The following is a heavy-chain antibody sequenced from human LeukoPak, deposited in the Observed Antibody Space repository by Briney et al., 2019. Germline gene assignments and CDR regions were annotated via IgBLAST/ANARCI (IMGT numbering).Heavy chain of an antibody. CDR3: ARGGEKYYYDSSGSDY. Sequence: ASVKVSCKASGYTFTSYYMHWVRQAPGQGLEWMGIINPSGGSTSYARKFQGRVTMTRDTSTSTVYMELSSLRSEDTAVYYCARGGEKYYYDSSGSDYWGQGTLVTVSS. CDR2: INPSGGST. V-gene: IGHV1-46*01. J-gene: IGHJ4*02. CDR1: GYTFTSYY. D-gene: IGHD3-22*01.